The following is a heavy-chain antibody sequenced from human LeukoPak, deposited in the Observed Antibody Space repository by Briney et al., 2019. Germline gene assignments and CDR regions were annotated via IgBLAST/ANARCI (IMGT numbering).Heavy chain of an antibody. V-gene: IGHV4-59*08. J-gene: IGHJ4*02. CDR3: ARTYCRGGSCHFDY. D-gene: IGHD2-15*01. Sequence: SETLSLTCTVSGGSISSYYWSWIRQPPGKGLEWIGYIPYSGSTDSNPSLKSRVTISVDTSKNQISLKLSSVTAADTAVYYCARTYCRGGSCHFDYWGQGTLVTVSS. CDR1: GGSISSYY. CDR2: IPYSGST.